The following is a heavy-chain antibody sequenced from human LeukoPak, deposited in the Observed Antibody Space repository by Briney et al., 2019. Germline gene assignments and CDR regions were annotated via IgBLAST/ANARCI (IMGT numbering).Heavy chain of an antibody. Sequence: KPSETLSLTCAVYGGSFSGYYWSWIRQPPGKGLEWIGEINHSGSTNYNPSLKSRVTISVDTSKNQFSLKLSSVTAADTAVYYCAREYSSSKYYYYYYMDVWGKGTTVTVSS. D-gene: IGHD6-13*01. J-gene: IGHJ6*03. V-gene: IGHV4-34*01. CDR1: GGSFSGYY. CDR2: INHSGST. CDR3: AREYSSSKYYYYYYMDV.